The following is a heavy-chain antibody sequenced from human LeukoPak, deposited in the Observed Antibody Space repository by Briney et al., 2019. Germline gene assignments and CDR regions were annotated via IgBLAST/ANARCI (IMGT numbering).Heavy chain of an antibody. Sequence: PGGSPRLSCAASGFTFDDYAMHWVRQAPGKGLEWVSLISWDGGRTYYADSVKGRFTISRDNSKNSLYLQMNGLRAEDTALYYCAKDISQRCSGGSCYSDVVFQHWGQGTLVTVSS. V-gene: IGHV3-43D*04. CDR1: GFTFDDYA. D-gene: IGHD2-15*01. CDR3: AKDISQRCSGGSCYSDVVFQH. J-gene: IGHJ1*01. CDR2: ISWDGGRT.